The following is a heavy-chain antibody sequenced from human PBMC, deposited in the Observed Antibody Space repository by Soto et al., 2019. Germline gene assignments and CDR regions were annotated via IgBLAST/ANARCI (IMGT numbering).Heavy chain of an antibody. V-gene: IGHV3-53*01. CDR3: ATWAERERKYDL. D-gene: IGHD1-1*01. J-gene: IGHJ3*01. Sequence: DVQLVESGGGLIQPGESLRLSCAAFGFTMSGKKYGAWGLQPPGRVQECGSALYDLDGSFYAASVKGRFTISSDSSKTTIYLLTLHLNPADSFVGFGATWAERERKYDLCGHGTTVPVS. CDR2: LYDLDGS. CDR1: GFTMSGKKY.